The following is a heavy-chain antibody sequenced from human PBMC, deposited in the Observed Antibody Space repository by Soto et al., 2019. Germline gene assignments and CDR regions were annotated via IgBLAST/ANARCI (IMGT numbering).Heavy chain of an antibody. J-gene: IGHJ3*02. CDR3: ARHAPGYDDFPDAFDI. V-gene: IGHV4-39*01. CDR1: GGSISSSSYY. Sequence: QLQLQESGPGLVKPSETLSLTCTVSGGSISSSSYYWGWIRQPPGKGLEWIGSIYYSGSTYYNPPRKRRLTISVDTSKTPLSLKLSSVTTSDTAVYYCARHAPGYDDFPDAFDIWGQGTMVTVSS. D-gene: IGHD3-3*01. CDR2: IYYSGST.